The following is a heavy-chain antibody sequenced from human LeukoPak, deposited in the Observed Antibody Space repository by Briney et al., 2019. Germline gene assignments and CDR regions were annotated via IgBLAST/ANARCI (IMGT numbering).Heavy chain of an antibody. V-gene: IGHV1-46*01. J-gene: IGHJ4*02. Sequence: ASVKVSCKASGYTFTSYYMHWVRQAPGQGLEWMGIINPSGGSTSYAQKFQGRVTMTRDTSTSTVYMELSSLRSEDTAVYYCARAAEYCSGTSCYPPRLWGQGTLVTVSS. CDR3: ARAAEYCSGTSCYPPRL. CDR1: GYTFTSYY. D-gene: IGHD2-2*01. CDR2: INPSGGST.